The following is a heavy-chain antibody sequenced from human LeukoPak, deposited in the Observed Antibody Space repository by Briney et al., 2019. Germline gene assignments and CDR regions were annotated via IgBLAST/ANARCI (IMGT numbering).Heavy chain of an antibody. Sequence: RGSLRLSCAASGFTSSDYNMNWVRQAPGKGLEWVSYITNGGSTINHADSVKGRFTISRYNAKKTLYLQMNSLIAEDTAVYYCARSIGLTGGGVDVWGQGTTVTVSS. D-gene: IGHD3-9*01. J-gene: IGHJ6*02. V-gene: IGHV3-11*01. CDR2: ITNGGSTI. CDR1: GFTSSDYN. CDR3: ARSIGLTGGGVDV.